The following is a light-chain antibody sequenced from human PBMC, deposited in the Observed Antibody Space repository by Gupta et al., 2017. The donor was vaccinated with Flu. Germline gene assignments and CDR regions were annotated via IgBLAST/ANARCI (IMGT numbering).Light chain of an antibody. J-gene: IGLJ2*01. CDR3: ATWIDALSGPV. CDR1: SSIGSAT. CDR2: ANN. Sequence: SSIGSATVDWYQQVPGMAPRLLIFANNQRPAGVPGRFSGSKSGTSASLAISGLQPEDEGDYYCATWIDALSGPVFGGGTKLVVL. V-gene: IGLV1-44*01.